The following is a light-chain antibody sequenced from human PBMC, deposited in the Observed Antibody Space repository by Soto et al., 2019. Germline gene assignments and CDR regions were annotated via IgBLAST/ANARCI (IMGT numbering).Light chain of an antibody. CDR1: QSVSSN. V-gene: IGKV3-15*01. CDR2: GAS. J-gene: IGKJ1*01. CDR3: QQYNNWPRGT. Sequence: EIVMTQSPATLSVSPGERATLSCRASQSVSSNLAWYQQKPGQAPRLLIYGASTRATGIPARFSGSGSGTEFTLNISRLQSEDFAVYYCQQYNNWPRGTFGQGPKVEIK.